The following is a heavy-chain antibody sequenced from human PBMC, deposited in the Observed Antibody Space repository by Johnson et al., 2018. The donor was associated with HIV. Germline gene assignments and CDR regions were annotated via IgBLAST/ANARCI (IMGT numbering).Heavy chain of an antibody. D-gene: IGHD3-16*01. CDR1: GLTFSNCE. CDR2: ISSSGSTI. CDR3: AREGGSKDAFDI. J-gene: IGHJ3*02. Sequence: VQLVESGGGVVQPGRSLRLSCAASGLTFSNCEMNWVRQAPAKGLEWVSYISSSGSTIYYADSVKGRFTVSRDNAKNSLYLQMNSLRAEDTAVYYCAREGGSKDAFDIWGQGTVVTVSS. V-gene: IGHV3-48*03.